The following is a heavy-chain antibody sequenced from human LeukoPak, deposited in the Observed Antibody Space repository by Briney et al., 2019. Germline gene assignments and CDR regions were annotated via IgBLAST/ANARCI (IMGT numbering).Heavy chain of an antibody. CDR1: GYTLTELS. CDR3: ATSYQLLEYSDY. J-gene: IGHJ4*02. CDR2: FDPEDGET. Sequence: ASVKVSCKVSGYTLTELSMHWVRQAPGKGLEWMGGFDPEDGETIYAQKFQGRVTMTEDTSTDTAYMELSSLRSEDTAVYYCATSYQLLEYSDYWGQGTLVTVSS. D-gene: IGHD2-2*01. V-gene: IGHV1-24*01.